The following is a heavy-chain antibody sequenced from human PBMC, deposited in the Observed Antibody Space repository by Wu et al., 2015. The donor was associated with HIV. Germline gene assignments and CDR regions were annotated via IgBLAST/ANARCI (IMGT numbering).Heavy chain of an antibody. CDR2: ITPISVTP. CDR3: ARRLILAGSAFDI. Sequence: QVQLVQSGAEVKKPGSSVKVACKASGGTFSNYAISWVRQAPGQGLEWMGGITPISVTPKYAQKFQARVTISTDESTRTAYMELISLKSGDTAVYYCARRLILAGSAFDIVGPRDTGHRLF. J-gene: IGHJ3*02. V-gene: IGHV1-69*05. CDR1: GGTFSNYA. D-gene: IGHD2-15*01.